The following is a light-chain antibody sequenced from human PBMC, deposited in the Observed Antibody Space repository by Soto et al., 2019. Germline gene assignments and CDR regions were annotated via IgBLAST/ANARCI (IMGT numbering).Light chain of an antibody. V-gene: IGKV3-20*01. J-gene: IGKJ1*01. CDR3: HQYGSSPQT. CDR2: RTS. Sequence: EIVLTQSPGTLSLSPGERATLSCRASQSVSSTHLAWYHQKPGQAPRLLIFRTSTRATGIPKRFSGSGSGTDFTLTISRLEPEDFAVYYCHQYGSSPQTFGQGTKVEIK. CDR1: QSVSSTH.